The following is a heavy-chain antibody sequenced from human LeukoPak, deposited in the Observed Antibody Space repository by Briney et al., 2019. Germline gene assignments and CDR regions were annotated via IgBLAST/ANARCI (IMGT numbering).Heavy chain of an antibody. V-gene: IGHV3-23*01. CDR3: ANEGGTMLRGDLDY. Sequence: GGSLRLSCAASGFTFSSYFGSWVRQAPGKGLEWVSAISNSGGSKYYADSVKGRFTISRDNSKNTLYLQMNSLRAEDTAVYYCANEGGTMLRGDLDYWGQGTLVTLSS. D-gene: IGHD3-10*01. CDR2: ISNSGGSK. J-gene: IGHJ4*02. CDR1: GFTFSSYF.